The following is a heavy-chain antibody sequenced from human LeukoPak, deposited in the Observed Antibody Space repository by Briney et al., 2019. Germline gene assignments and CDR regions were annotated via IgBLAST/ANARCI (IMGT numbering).Heavy chain of an antibody. Sequence: GGSLRLSCAASGFTFSDYYMSWIRQAPGKGLEWVSYISSSGSTIYYADSVKGRFTISRDNAKNSLYLQMNSLRAEDTAVYYCARDQHSIAVAGSWHYYYGMDVWGQGTTVTVSS. CDR1: GFTFSDYY. CDR3: ARDQHSIAVAGSWHYYYGMDV. CDR2: ISSSGSTI. D-gene: IGHD6-19*01. J-gene: IGHJ6*02. V-gene: IGHV3-11*01.